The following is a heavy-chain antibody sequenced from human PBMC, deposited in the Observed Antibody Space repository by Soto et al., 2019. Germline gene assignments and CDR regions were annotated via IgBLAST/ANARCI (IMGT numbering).Heavy chain of an antibody. CDR1: GFSLSSRGVG. CDR2: IYWDDDK. CDR3: AHSPGALPSLIYYFDD. Sequence: QITLKESGPTLVKPTQTLTLTSTVSGFSLSSRGVGVGWIRQPPGKALEWLALIYWDDDKRYIPSLKSMLTSTKDTSNNQVVLTMTNMDPVDTAPYFCAHSPGALPSLIYYFDDWGQGTLVTVSS. J-gene: IGHJ4*02. V-gene: IGHV2-5*02. D-gene: IGHD3-10*01.